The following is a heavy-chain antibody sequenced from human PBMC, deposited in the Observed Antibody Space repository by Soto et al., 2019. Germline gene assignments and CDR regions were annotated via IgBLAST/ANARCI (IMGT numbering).Heavy chain of an antibody. D-gene: IGHD3-10*01. CDR3: ASEMSMVRGVTIPHPGAFDI. J-gene: IGHJ3*02. CDR2: IIPILGIA. CDR1: GGTFSSYT. Sequence: QVQLVQSGAEVKKPGSSVKVSCKASGGTFSSYTISWVRQAPGQGLEWMGRIIPILGIANYAQKFQGRVTITADKSTSTAYMELSSLRSEDTAVYYCASEMSMVRGVTIPHPGAFDIWGQGTMVTVSS. V-gene: IGHV1-69*02.